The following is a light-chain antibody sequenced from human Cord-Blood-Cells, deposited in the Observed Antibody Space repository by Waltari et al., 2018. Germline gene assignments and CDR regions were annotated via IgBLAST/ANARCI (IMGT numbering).Light chain of an antibody. Sequence: QSALTQPASVSGSPGQSITISCTGNSSDVGRYNLVSWYQQHPGKAPQPMIYEGSKRPSGVSNRFSGSKSGNTASLTISGLQAEDEADYYCCSYAGSSTFVFGGGTKLTVL. CDR1: SSDVGRYNL. V-gene: IGLV2-23*01. CDR2: EGS. CDR3: CSYAGSSTFV. J-gene: IGLJ3*02.